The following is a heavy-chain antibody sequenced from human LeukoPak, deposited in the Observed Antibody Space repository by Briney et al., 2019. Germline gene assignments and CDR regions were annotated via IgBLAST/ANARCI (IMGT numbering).Heavy chain of an antibody. V-gene: IGHV3-23*01. CDR3: AKGRGPGGIARHYFDY. D-gene: IGHD2-21*01. CDR2: ISGSSGNT. CDR1: RFTFREYA. Sequence: GGSLRLSCAASRFTFREYAMNWVRQAPGKGVEWVSSISGSSGNTYYIGSVKGRFTISRDNSKSTLYLQMNSLRAEDTAVYYCAKGRGPGGIARHYFDYWGQGTLVIVSS. J-gene: IGHJ4*02.